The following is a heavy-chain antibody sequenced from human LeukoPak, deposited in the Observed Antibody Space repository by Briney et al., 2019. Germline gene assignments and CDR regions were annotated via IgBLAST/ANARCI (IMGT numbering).Heavy chain of an antibody. CDR1: GFTVSSNY. V-gene: IGHV3-66*02. D-gene: IGHD3-22*01. Sequence: GGSLRLSCAASGFTVSSNYMSWVRQAPGKGLEWVSVIYSGGSTYYADSVKGRFTISRDNSKNTLYPQMNSLRAEDTAVYYCARDGQRSGYYLQFDYWGQGTLVTVSS. J-gene: IGHJ4*02. CDR3: ARDGQRSGYYLQFDY. CDR2: IYSGGST.